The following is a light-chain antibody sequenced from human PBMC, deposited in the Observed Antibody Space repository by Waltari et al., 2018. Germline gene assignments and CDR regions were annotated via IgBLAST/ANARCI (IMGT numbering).Light chain of an antibody. V-gene: IGKV4-1*01. CDR1: QRVLYSSNNKNY. Sequence: DIVMTQSPDSLAVSLGERATINCQSSQRVLYSSNNKNYLAWYQQKPGQPPKLLIYWASTRESGVPDRLSGSGSGTDFTLTISSLQAEDVAVYYCHQYYNIPFTFGPGTKVDIK. CDR3: HQYYNIPFT. CDR2: WAS. J-gene: IGKJ3*01.